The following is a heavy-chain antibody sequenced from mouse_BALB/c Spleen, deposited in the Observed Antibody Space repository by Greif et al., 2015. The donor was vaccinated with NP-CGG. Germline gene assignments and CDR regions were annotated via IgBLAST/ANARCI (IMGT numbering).Heavy chain of an antibody. J-gene: IGHJ1*01. D-gene: IGHD4-1*01. CDR1: GFNIKDTY. CDR2: IDPANGNT. CDR3: ANWDWYFDV. Sequence: EVMLVESGAELVKPGASVKLSCTASGFNIKDTYMHWVKQRPEQGLEWIGRIDPANGNTKYDPKFQGKATITADTSSNXAYLQLSSLTSEDTAVYYCANWDWYFDVWGAGTTVTVSS. V-gene: IGHV14-3*02.